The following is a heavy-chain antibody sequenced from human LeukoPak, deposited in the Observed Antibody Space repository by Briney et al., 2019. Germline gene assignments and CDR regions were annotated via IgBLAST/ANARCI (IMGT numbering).Heavy chain of an antibody. D-gene: IGHD4-11*01. Sequence: GESLKISCKGSGYNFTSYWIGWVRQMPGKGLEWMGIIYPGDSDTRYSPSFQGQVTISADKSISTAYLQWSSLKASDTATYYCARLYGERTTVTTFSYYYYYMDVWGKGTTVTVSS. J-gene: IGHJ6*03. CDR2: IYPGDSDT. CDR3: ARLYGERTTVTTFSYYYYYMDV. V-gene: IGHV5-51*01. CDR1: GYNFTSYW.